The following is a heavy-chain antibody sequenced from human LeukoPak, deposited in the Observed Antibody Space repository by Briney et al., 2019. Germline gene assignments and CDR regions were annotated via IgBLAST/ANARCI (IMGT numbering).Heavy chain of an antibody. Sequence: PSETLSLTCTVSGDSISSSYFYWGWIRQPPVKGLEWIGSIDHIGTTYYNPSLKSRVTISVDTSKNQFSLKLTFVAAADTAVYYCARVRSLNSDYYYYMDVWGEGTTVTVSS. V-gene: IGHV4-39*07. J-gene: IGHJ6*03. CDR3: ARVRSLNSDYYYYMDV. CDR1: GDSISSSYFY. D-gene: IGHD5-18*01. CDR2: IDHIGTT.